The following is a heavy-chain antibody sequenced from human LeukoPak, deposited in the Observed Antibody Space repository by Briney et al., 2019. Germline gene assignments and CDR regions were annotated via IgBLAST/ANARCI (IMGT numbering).Heavy chain of an antibody. D-gene: IGHD3-10*01. V-gene: IGHV3-48*01. Sequence: GGSLRLSCAASGFTFSSYAMSWVRQAPGKGLEWVSYISSSSSTIYYADSVKGRFTTSRDNAKNSLYLQMNSLRAEDTAVYYCARDSVPLLLWFGELYYYFDYWGQGTLVTVSS. CDR2: ISSSSSTI. CDR1: GFTFSSYA. CDR3: ARDSVPLLLWFGELYYYFDY. J-gene: IGHJ4*02.